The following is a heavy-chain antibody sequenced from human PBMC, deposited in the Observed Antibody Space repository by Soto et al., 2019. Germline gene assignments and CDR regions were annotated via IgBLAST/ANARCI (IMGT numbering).Heavy chain of an antibody. D-gene: IGHD3-16*01. Sequence: GGSLRLSCAASEFTFNNYAMTWVRQTPGKGLEWVAGISGPGGRTYYADSVKGRFTISRDNSKNTLYLQMNSLRVEDTAVYYCAKDRVESGLGEIDYWGQGTLVTVSS. J-gene: IGHJ4*02. CDR3: AKDRVESGLGEIDY. CDR2: ISGPGGRT. V-gene: IGHV3-23*01. CDR1: EFTFNNYA.